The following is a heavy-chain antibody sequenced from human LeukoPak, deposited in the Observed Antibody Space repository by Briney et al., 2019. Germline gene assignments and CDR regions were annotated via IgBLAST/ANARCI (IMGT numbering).Heavy chain of an antibody. Sequence: GGSLRLSCAASGFTFSSYAMSWARQAPGKGLEWVSAISGSGGSTYYADSVKGRFTISRDNSKNTLYLQMNSLRAEDTAVYYCAKGPITMIVVVITPIDYWGQGTLVTVSS. CDR2: ISGSGGST. V-gene: IGHV3-23*01. CDR1: GFTFSSYA. J-gene: IGHJ4*02. D-gene: IGHD3-22*01. CDR3: AKGPITMIVVVITPIDY.